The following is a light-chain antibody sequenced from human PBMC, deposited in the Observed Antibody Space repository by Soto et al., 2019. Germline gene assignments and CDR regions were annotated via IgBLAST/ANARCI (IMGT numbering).Light chain of an antibody. V-gene: IGKV1-5*01. CDR2: DSS. CDR1: QSISTW. Sequence: DIQITQSPSTLSASVGDRVTITCRASQSISTWLEWYPPTPGRAPKLLIYDSSRLESGVPSLFSCSGAGPECSRTISSLQPDDVATDSCQQYDSFSSTFGQGTRLEIK. J-gene: IGKJ5*01. CDR3: QQYDSFSST.